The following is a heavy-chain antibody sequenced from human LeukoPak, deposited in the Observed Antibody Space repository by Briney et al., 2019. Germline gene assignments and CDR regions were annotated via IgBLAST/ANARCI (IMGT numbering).Heavy chain of an antibody. CDR3: ARGWNYCDSSFDY. CDR2: ISYDETNK. Sequence: GGSLRLSCAASGFTFSSYAMHWVRQAPGKGLEWVAAISYDETNKFYADSVKGRFTISRDNAKNSLYLQMNSLRAEDTAVYYCARGWNYCDSSFDYWGQGTLVTVSS. V-gene: IGHV3-30-3*01. D-gene: IGHD3-22*01. J-gene: IGHJ4*02. CDR1: GFTFSSYA.